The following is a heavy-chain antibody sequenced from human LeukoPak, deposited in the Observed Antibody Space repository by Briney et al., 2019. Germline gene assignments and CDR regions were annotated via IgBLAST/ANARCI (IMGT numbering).Heavy chain of an antibody. V-gene: IGHV2-70*11. Sequence: SGPTLVNPTQALTLACTFSGFSRSTSGMCVSWIRQPPVKALEWLARIDCDDDKYYTTSLKTRLTISKDTSKNQVVLTMTNMDPVDTATYYCARISLGVFHGMDVWGQGTTVTVSS. CDR2: IDCDDDK. D-gene: IGHD3-16*01. CDR1: GFSRSTSGMC. J-gene: IGHJ6*02. CDR3: ARISLGVFHGMDV.